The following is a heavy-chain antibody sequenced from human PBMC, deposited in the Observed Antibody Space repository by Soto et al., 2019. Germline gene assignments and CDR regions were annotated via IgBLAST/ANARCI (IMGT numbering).Heavy chain of an antibody. J-gene: IGHJ5*02. Sequence: GESLRISCPGSGFSFISSWIGWVRQVPGKGLEWLGYVYPSDSDVCYSHSFEGRVTISADNSINTAYLHLLNLKASDTAIYYCTKRATSPFDPWGQGTRVTV. D-gene: IGHD1-26*01. V-gene: IGHV5-51*01. CDR3: TKRATSPFDP. CDR1: GFSFISSW. CDR2: VYPSDSDV.